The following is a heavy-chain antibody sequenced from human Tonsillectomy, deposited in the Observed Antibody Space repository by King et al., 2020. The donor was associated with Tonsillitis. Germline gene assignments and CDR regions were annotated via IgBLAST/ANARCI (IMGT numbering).Heavy chain of an antibody. D-gene: IGHD5-24*01. CDR1: GYTFIAYY. J-gene: IGHJ4*02. Sequence: QLVQSGAEVKKPGASVKVSCEASGYTFIAYYIHWVRQAPGQGLEWMAWMNPNSGDTNYEQKFQGRVTLTRDRAINTAYMDLSSLESDDTAVYFCARGGGDGYNYAYWGQGTLVTVSS. CDR2: MNPNSGDT. CDR3: ARGGGDGYNYAY. V-gene: IGHV1-2*02.